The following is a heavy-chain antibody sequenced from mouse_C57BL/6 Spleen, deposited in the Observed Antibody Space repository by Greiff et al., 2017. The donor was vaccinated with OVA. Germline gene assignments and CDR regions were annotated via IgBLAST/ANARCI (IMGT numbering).Heavy chain of an antibody. J-gene: IGHJ2*01. V-gene: IGHV14-4*01. CDR2: IDPENGDT. CDR1: GFNIKDYY. Sequence: VQLKESGAELVRPGASVKLSCTASGFNIKDYYMHWVKQRPEQGLEWIGWIDPENGDTEYASKFQGKATITADTSSNTAYLQLSSLTSEDTAVYYCTTRGVGDYWGQGTTLTVSS. CDR3: TTRGVGDY.